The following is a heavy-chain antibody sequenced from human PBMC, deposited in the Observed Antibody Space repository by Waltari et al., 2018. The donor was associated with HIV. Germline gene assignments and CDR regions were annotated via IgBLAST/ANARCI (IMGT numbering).Heavy chain of an antibody. V-gene: IGHV3-30-3*01. Sequence: QVQLVESGGGVVQPGRSLSLSCAASGFTFNPYAIHWVRQAPGKGVEWVAVISWDGSNKPYADSVKGRCTISRDNSRKSLYLQMSSLRAEDTAVYYCGREGDYYDSSPFDYWGQGTLVTVSS. J-gene: IGHJ4*02. CDR3: GREGDYYDSSPFDY. D-gene: IGHD3-22*01. CDR2: ISWDGSNK. CDR1: GFTFNPYA.